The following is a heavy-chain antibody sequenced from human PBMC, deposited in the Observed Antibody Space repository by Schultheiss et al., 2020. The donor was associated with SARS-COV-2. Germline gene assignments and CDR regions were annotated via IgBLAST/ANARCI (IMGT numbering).Heavy chain of an antibody. CDR1: GGSISSYY. Sequence: SETLSLTCTVSGGSISSYYWSWIRQPAGKGLEWIGRIYTSGSTNYNPSLKSRVTISVDTSKNQFSLKLSSVTAADTAVYYCARGRGDYDSSGYYYYYYYYGMDVWGQGTTVTVSS. CDR2: IYTSGST. J-gene: IGHJ6*02. V-gene: IGHV4-4*07. D-gene: IGHD3-22*01. CDR3: ARGRGDYDSSGYYYYYYYYGMDV.